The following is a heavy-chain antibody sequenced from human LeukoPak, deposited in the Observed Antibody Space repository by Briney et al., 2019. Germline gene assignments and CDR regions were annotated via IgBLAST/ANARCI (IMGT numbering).Heavy chain of an antibody. CDR2: ISSSGSTI. J-gene: IGHJ4*02. D-gene: IGHD2-2*01. V-gene: IGHV3-48*03. Sequence: QPGGSLRLSCAASGFTFSSYEMNWVRQAPGKGLEWVSYISSSGSTIYYADFVKGRFTISRDNAKNSLYLQMNSLRAEDTAVYYCARGGYCSSTSCYAEMLDYWGQGTLVTVSS. CDR3: ARGGYCSSTSCYAEMLDY. CDR1: GFTFSSYE.